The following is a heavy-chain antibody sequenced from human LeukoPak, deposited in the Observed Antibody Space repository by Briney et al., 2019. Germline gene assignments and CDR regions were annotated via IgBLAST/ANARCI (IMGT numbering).Heavy chain of an antibody. V-gene: IGHV3-9*01. D-gene: IGHD3-3*01. J-gene: IGHJ6*02. CDR3: AKDRLYYDFWSGYYTLYYYYYYGMDV. CDR2: ISWNSGSI. CDR1: GFTFDDYA. Sequence: GGSLRLSCAASGFTFDDYAMHWVRQAPGKGLEWVSGISWNSGSIGYADSVKGRFTISRDNSKNTLYLQMNSLRAEDTAVYYCAKDRLYYDFWSGYYTLYYYYYYGMDVWGQGTTVTVSS.